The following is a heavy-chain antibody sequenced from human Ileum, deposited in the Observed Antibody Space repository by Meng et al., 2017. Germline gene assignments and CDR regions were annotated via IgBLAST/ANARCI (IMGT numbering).Heavy chain of an antibody. CDR1: GFTFSNYH. V-gene: IGHV3-23*01. Sequence: GSLRLSCAASGFTFSNYHLTWVRQAPGMGLEWVSVISDSGGSTFYADSVKGRFTISRDNSKNTLYLQMNSLRAEDTAVYYCAKGQSGDLADCWGQGTLVTVSS. CDR2: ISDSGGST. J-gene: IGHJ4*02. D-gene: IGHD5-12*01. CDR3: AKGQSGDLADC.